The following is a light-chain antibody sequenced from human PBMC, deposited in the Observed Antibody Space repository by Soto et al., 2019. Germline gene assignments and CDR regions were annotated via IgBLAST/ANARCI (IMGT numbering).Light chain of an antibody. J-gene: IGKJ5*01. Sequence: EIVLTQSPGTLSLSPGERATLSCRASQSVSSDYLGWYQQKPGQAPRLLIYGASSRATGIPDRFSGSGSVTDFTLTISRLEPEDFAVYYCQQFGSSPITFGQGTRLEIK. CDR1: QSVSSDY. V-gene: IGKV3-20*01. CDR2: GAS. CDR3: QQFGSSPIT.